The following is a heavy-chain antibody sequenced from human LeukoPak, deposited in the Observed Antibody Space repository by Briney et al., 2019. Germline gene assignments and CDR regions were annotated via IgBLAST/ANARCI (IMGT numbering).Heavy chain of an antibody. CDR1: GFTFSTYA. CDR2: ISPDGNKK. Sequence: GGSLRLSCAASGFTFSTYAIHWGRQAPGKGLEWVAVISPDGNKKFHADSVKGRFTISRDNSKNTLFLQMNSLRSEDTALYYCAKDLTRSYTIDNWGQGTLVTVSS. V-gene: IGHV3-30-3*01. D-gene: IGHD1-26*01. J-gene: IGHJ4*02. CDR3: AKDLTRSYTIDN.